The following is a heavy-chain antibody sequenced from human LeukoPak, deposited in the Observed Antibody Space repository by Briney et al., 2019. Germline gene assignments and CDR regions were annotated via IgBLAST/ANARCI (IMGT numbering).Heavy chain of an antibody. D-gene: IGHD3-22*01. Sequence: ASVKVSCKASGYTFTGYYMHWVRQAPGQGLEWMGWINPNSGGTNYAQKFQGRVTMTRDTSISTAYMGLSRLRSDDTAVYYCARDRVVITEIRAFDIWGQGTMVTVSS. CDR1: GYTFTGYY. CDR2: INPNSGGT. CDR3: ARDRVVITEIRAFDI. V-gene: IGHV1-2*02. J-gene: IGHJ3*02.